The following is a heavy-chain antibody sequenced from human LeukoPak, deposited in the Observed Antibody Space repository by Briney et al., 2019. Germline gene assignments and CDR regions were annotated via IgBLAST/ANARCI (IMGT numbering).Heavy chain of an antibody. D-gene: IGHD3-22*01. Sequence: PSETLSLTCTFSGRSISSSSYYWGWIRQPPGKGLEWIGSIYYSGSTYYNPSLNSRVTISVATSKNQFSLNLRSVTAADTAVYYCALGLLLDYWGQGTLVTVSS. CDR2: IYYSGST. CDR3: ALGLLLDY. J-gene: IGHJ4*02. CDR1: GRSISSSSYY. V-gene: IGHV4-39*01.